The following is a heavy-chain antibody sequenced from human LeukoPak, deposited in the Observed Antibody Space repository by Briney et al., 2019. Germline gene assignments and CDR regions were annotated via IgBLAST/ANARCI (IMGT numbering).Heavy chain of an antibody. V-gene: IGHV3-21*01. J-gene: IGHJ4*02. D-gene: IGHD1-26*01. CDR1: GFTFSSYS. CDR2: ISSSSSYI. Sequence: PGGSLRLSCAASGFTFSSYSMNWVRQAPGKGLEWVSSISSSSSYIYYADSVKGRFTISRDNAKNSLYLQMNSMRAEDTAVYYCARDRESIIDYCGQGTLVTVSS. CDR3: ARDRESIIDY.